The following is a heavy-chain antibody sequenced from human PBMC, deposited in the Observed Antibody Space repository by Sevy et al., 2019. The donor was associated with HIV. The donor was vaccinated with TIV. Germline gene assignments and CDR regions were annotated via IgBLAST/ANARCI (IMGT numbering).Heavy chain of an antibody. CDR2: IKSDGSDK. Sequence: GGSLRLSCAASGFTFSAYWMNWVRQAQGKGLEWVANIKSDGSDKHYVDSVEGRFTISRDNAKNSLYLQMNSLRVEDTAVYYCAQETVGRFDSWCHGTLVTVSS. J-gene: IGHJ4*01. CDR3: AQETVGRFDS. D-gene: IGHD3-16*01. CDR1: GFTFSAYW. V-gene: IGHV3-7*01.